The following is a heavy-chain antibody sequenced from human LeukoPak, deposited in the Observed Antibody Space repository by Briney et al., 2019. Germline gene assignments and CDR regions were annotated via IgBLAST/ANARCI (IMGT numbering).Heavy chain of an antibody. CDR3: AKGGKSTSGFDS. J-gene: IGHJ4*02. CDR1: GFTFSNAW. D-gene: IGHD2/OR15-2a*01. V-gene: IGHV3-15*01. Sequence: GGSLRLSCAASGFTFSNAWMSWVRQAPGKGLEWVGRIKSKTDGGTTDYAAPVKGRFTVSRDNSKNTLYVQMNSLRAGDTAVYYCAKGGKSTSGFDSWGQGTLVTVSS. CDR2: IKSKTDGGTT.